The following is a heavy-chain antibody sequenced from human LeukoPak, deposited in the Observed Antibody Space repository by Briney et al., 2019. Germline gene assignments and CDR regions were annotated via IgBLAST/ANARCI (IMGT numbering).Heavy chain of an antibody. D-gene: IGHD5-24*01. CDR2: ISSSSSYI. CDR3: ARRWLQSWGMDV. V-gene: IGHV3-21*01. Sequence: GGSLRLSCTVSGFTVSSNSMSWVRQAPGKGLEWVSSISSSSSYIYYADSVKGRFIISRDNAKNSLYLQMNSLRAEDTAVYYCARRWLQSWGMDVWGKGTTVTVSS. CDR1: GFTVSSNS. J-gene: IGHJ6*03.